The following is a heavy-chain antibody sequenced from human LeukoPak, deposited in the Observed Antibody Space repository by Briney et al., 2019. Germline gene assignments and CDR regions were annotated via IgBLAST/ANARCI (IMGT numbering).Heavy chain of an antibody. CDR2: ISSNGGST. CDR3: ARATGSSGPIGY. D-gene: IGHD6-19*01. CDR1: GFTFSNYA. Sequence: PGGSLRLSCAASGFTFSNYAMYWVRQAPGKGLEYVSAISSNGGSTYYANSVKGRFTISRDNSKNTLYLHMGSLRAEDMAVYYCARATGSSGPIGYWGQGTLVTVSS. V-gene: IGHV3-64*01. J-gene: IGHJ4*02.